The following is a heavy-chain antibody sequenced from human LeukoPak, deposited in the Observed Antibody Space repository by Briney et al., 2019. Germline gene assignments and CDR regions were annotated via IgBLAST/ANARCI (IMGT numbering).Heavy chain of an antibody. CDR3: ARAGTVTTLGAFDI. J-gene: IGHJ3*02. Sequence: PSETLSLTCTVSGGSISSGDYYWSWIRQPPGKGLEWIGYIYYSGSTYYNPSLKSRVTISVDTSKNQFSLKLSSVTAADTAVYYCARAGTVTTLGAFDIWGQGTMDTVSS. CDR2: IYYSGST. V-gene: IGHV4-30-4*08. D-gene: IGHD4-17*01. CDR1: GGSISSGDYY.